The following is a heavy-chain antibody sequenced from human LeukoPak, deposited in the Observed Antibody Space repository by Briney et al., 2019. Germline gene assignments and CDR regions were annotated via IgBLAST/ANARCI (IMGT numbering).Heavy chain of an antibody. CDR2: INPDDGGS. Sequence: PGGSLRLSCQASGFTFTNYAMSWVRQAPGKGLEWVSSINPDDGGSFFADSVKGRFTISRDDSRSVVYLQMSSLRAEDTAVYYCARSGVATCHYWGQGILVTVSS. D-gene: IGHD2-15*01. V-gene: IGHV3-23*01. CDR1: GFTFTNYA. J-gene: IGHJ4*02. CDR3: ARSGVATCHY.